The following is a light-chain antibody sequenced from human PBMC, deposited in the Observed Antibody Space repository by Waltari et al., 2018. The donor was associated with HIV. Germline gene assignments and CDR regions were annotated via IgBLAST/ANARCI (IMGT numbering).Light chain of an antibody. CDR2: GND. J-gene: IGLJ2*01. Sequence: QSVLTQPPSAFGSPGQRLTISCSGSSSNSGSNAVTWYQHFPGTAPTLLIFGNDQRPSGVPARISGSKSGTSASLAISGLRSEDEGEYYCASWDDSLQAVVFGGGTKVTV. CDR1: SSNSGSNA. V-gene: IGLV1-44*01. CDR3: ASWDDSLQAVV.